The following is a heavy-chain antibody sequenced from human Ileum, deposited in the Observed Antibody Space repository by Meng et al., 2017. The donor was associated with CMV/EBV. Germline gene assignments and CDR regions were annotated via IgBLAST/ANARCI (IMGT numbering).Heavy chain of an antibody. Sequence: LSCAASGFTFSSSWMHWVRQVPGQGLVWVSRLTSDGRTTYADSVKGRFTISRDDATSTLYLQMNSLRAEDTAVYYCARDGSYNFDYWGQGTLVTVSS. D-gene: IGHD1-26*01. CDR2: LTSDGRTT. CDR3: ARDGSYNFDY. V-gene: IGHV3-74*03. J-gene: IGHJ4*02. CDR1: GFTFSSSW.